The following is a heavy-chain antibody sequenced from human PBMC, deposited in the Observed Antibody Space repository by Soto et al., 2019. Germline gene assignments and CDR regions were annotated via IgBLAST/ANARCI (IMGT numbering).Heavy chain of an antibody. CDR2: ISAYNGNT. V-gene: IGHV1-18*01. J-gene: IGHJ4*02. D-gene: IGHD1-26*01. CDR3: ARDLGGSYYAPVDY. CDR1: GYTFTSYG. Sequence: QVQLVQSGAEVKKPGASVKVSCKASGYTFTSYGISWVRQAPGQGLEWLGWISAYNGNTKYAQKLQGRVTMTTDTSKSTAYMELRSLRADDTAVYYCARDLGGSYYAPVDYWGQGTLVTVSS.